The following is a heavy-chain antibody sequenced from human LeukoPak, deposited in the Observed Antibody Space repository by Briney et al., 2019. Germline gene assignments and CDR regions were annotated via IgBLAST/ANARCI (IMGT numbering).Heavy chain of an antibody. CDR1: GYSFTSYW. J-gene: IGHJ6*02. Sequence: GESLKISCKGSGYSFTSYWIGWVRQMPGKGLEWMGIIYPGDSDTRYSPSFQGQVTISADKSISTAYLQWSSLKASDTAMYYCARLKGATHSYYGMDVWGQGTTVTVSS. V-gene: IGHV5-51*01. D-gene: IGHD1-26*01. CDR2: IYPGDSDT. CDR3: ARLKGATHSYYGMDV.